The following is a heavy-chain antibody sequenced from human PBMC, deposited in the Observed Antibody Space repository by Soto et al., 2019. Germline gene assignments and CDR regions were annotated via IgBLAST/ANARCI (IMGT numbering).Heavy chain of an antibody. Sequence: ASVKVSCKASGYTFTSYGISWVRQAPGQGLEWMGWISAYNGNTNYAQKLQGRVTITRDTSTSTAYMELSSLRSEDTAVYYCARLALDYDFWSGHNWFDPWGQGTLVTVSS. D-gene: IGHD3-3*01. CDR2: ISAYNGNT. V-gene: IGHV1-18*01. CDR3: ARLALDYDFWSGHNWFDP. J-gene: IGHJ5*02. CDR1: GYTFTSYG.